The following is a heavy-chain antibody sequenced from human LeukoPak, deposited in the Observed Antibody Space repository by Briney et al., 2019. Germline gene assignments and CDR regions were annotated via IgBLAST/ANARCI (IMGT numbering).Heavy chain of an antibody. CDR2: IYHSGST. J-gene: IGHJ4*02. CDR3: ARAEKGSNALDY. Sequence: SQTLSLTCAVAGASIRSGGYSSSWLQQPPGKGLEWIGYIYHSGSTYYNPSLKSRVTISVDRSKNQFSLKLSSVTAADTAVYYCARAEKGSNALDYWGQGTLVTVSS. D-gene: IGHD4-23*01. CDR1: GASIRSGGYS. V-gene: IGHV4-30-2*01.